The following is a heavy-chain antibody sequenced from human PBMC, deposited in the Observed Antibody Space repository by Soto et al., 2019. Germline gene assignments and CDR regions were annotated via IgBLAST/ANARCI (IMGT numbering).Heavy chain of an antibody. V-gene: IGHV3-30*18. CDR2: ISYDGSNK. CDR1: GFTFSSYG. Sequence: GGSLSLSCAASGFTFSSYGMHWVRQAPGKGLEWVAVISYDGSNKYYADSVKGRFTISRDNSKNTLYLQMNSLRAEDTAVYYCAKDHAYSSGWYDGFDYWGQGTLVTVSS. J-gene: IGHJ4*02. CDR3: AKDHAYSSGWYDGFDY. D-gene: IGHD6-19*01.